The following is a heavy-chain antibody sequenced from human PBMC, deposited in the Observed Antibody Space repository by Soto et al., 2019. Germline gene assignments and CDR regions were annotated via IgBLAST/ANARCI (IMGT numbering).Heavy chain of an antibody. J-gene: IGHJ3*02. CDR1: GFTFSSYY. Sequence: GGSLRLSCAASGFTFSSYYMHWVRQAPGKGLVWVSRINSDGSSATYADSVKGRFTISRDNAKNTLFLQMNSLRGDDTAVYFCARGDMVALRRSSFDIWGQGTMVTVSS. CDR2: INSDGSSA. CDR3: ARGDMVALRRSSFDI. V-gene: IGHV3-74*03. D-gene: IGHD2-15*01.